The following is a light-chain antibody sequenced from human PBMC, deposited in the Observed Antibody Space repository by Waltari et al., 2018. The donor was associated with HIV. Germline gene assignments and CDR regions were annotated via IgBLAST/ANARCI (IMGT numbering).Light chain of an antibody. CDR1: SSNIGSPD. CDR2: WNN. CDR3: AVWDDSVSAWV. J-gene: IGLJ3*02. Sequence: QSVVTQTPSVSGTPGQRVTFSCSGSSSNIGSPDVYWYPHFTGTTPKVLINWNNRRPSWLPDRFSGSKSGTAASLAISGLRSEEEADYYCAVWDDSVSAWVFGGGTKLTVL. V-gene: IGLV1-47*01.